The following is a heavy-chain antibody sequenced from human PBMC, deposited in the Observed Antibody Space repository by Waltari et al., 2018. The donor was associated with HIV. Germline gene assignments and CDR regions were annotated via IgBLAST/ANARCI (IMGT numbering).Heavy chain of an antibody. Sequence: QVQLQESGPGLVKASQTLSLTCTVSGGPISSGAYYWRWIRQSPGKGLGWIGHIYYSGGTYYNPSLKSRVTISVDTSKNQFSLKLSSVTAADTAVYYCAKDPLGFGYYGMNVWGQGTTVTVSS. CDR2: IYYSGGT. V-gene: IGHV4-30-4*01. CDR3: AKDPLGFGYYGMNV. D-gene: IGHD3-10*01. CDR1: GGPISSGAYY. J-gene: IGHJ6*02.